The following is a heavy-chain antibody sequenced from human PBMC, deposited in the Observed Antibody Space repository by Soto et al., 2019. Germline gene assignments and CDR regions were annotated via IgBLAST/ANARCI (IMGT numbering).Heavy chain of an antibody. V-gene: IGHV5-10-1*01. J-gene: IGHJ6*02. CDR3: ASPLGITGNRLAYGMDV. Sequence: PGESLKISCKGSGYSFTSYWISWVRQMPGKGLEWMGRIDPSDSYTNYSPSFQGHVTISADKSISTAYLQWSSLKASDTAMYYCASPLGITGNRLAYGMDVWGQGTTVTVSS. CDR2: IDPSDSYT. D-gene: IGHD1-20*01. CDR1: GYSFTSYW.